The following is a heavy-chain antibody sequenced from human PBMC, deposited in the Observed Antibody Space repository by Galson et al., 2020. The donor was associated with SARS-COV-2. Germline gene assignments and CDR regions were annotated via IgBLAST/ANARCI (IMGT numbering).Heavy chain of an antibody. CDR3: AREHRDYYLDY. Sequence: ASVKVSCKASGYTFTSYSISWVRQAPGQGLEWMGWISAYNGNTNYAQNLQGRVTMTTDTSTSTAYMELRSLRSDDTAVYYCAREHRDYYLDYWGQGTLVTVSS. V-gene: IGHV1-18*01. J-gene: IGHJ4*02. CDR2: ISAYNGNT. CDR1: GYTFTSYS.